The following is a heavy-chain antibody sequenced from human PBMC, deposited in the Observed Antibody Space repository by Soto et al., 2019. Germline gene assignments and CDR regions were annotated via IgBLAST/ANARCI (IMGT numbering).Heavy chain of an antibody. D-gene: IGHD2-21*02. CDR1: GGSFASSHW. CDR3: AREIVTAGGNNYFDP. J-gene: IGHJ5*02. CDR2: VYHTGDT. Sequence: XASLSLTCGVCGGSFASSHWWSWFRQSPGRGLEWIGNVYHTGDTNFNPSLQSRVTFSVDKSNNQFSLRLTSVTAADTAVYFCAREIVTAGGNNYFDPWGPGTLVTVSS. V-gene: IGHV4-4*01.